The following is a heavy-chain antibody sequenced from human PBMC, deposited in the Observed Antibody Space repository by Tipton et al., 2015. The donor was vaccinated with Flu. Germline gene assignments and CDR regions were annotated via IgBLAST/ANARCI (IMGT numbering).Heavy chain of an antibody. CDR2: INHSGST. J-gene: IGHJ6*02. CDR3: ARDQCNWGPCDYYYGMDV. CDR1: GGSFSGYY. V-gene: IGHV4-34*01. D-gene: IGHD7-27*01. Sequence: TLSLTCAVYGGSFSGYYWSWIRQPPGKGLEWIGEINHSGSTNYNPPLKSRVTISADTSKNQFSLKLSSVTAADTAVYYCARDQCNWGPCDYYYGMDVWGQGTTVSVSS.